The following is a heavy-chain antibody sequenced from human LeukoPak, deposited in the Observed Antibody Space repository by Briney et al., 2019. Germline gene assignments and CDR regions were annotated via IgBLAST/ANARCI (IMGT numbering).Heavy chain of an antibody. V-gene: IGHV3-30-3*02. CDR3: AKDVSWNWFDP. J-gene: IGHJ5*02. Sequence: GGSLRLSCAASGFTFSSYALRWVRQAPGKGLEWVAVISYDGVNKYYANSVKGRFTISRDNSKNTLYLQMNSLRAEDTAVYYCAKDVSWNWFDPWGQGTLVTVSS. CDR2: ISYDGVNK. CDR1: GFTFSSYA.